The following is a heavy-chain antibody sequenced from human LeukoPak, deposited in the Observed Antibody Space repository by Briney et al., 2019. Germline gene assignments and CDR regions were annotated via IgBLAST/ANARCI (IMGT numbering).Heavy chain of an antibody. J-gene: IGHJ3*02. V-gene: IGHV1-2*02. CDR1: GYTFTDYY. CDR2: LNPNSGGT. D-gene: IGHD2/OR15-2a*01. CDR3: ARYCPNSCNAGDTFDI. Sequence: ASVKVSCKASGYTFTDYYLHWVRQAPGQGLEWMGWLNPNSGGTNFAQNFQGRVTMTRDTSITTAYMELSTLRSDDTGVYYCARYCPNSCNAGDTFDIWGQGTVVTVSS.